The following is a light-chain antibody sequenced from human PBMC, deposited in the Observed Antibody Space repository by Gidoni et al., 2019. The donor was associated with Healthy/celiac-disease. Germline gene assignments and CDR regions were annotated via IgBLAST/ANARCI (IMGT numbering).Light chain of an antibody. CDR1: QSVLYSSNNKNY. CDR3: QQYYSTPRT. Sequence: DIVMTQSPYSLAVSLGERATIHCKSSQSVLYSSNNKNYLAWYQQKPGQPPKLLIYWASTRESGVPDRFSGSGSGTDFTLTISSLQAEDVAVYYCQQYYSTPRTFGQGTKVEIK. J-gene: IGKJ1*01. V-gene: IGKV4-1*01. CDR2: WAS.